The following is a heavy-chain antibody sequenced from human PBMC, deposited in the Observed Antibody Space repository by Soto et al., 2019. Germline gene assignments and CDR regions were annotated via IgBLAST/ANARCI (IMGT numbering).Heavy chain of an antibody. CDR3: AKDHKGNYFDY. V-gene: IGHV3-23*01. J-gene: IGHJ4*02. Sequence: GGSLRLSCAASGFTFSSYAMSWVRQAPGKGLEWVSAISGSGGSTYYADSFKGRCTISRENSKNTLYLQMNSLRAEDTAVYYCAKDHKGNYFDYLGQGTLVTVSS. CDR1: GFTFSSYA. CDR2: ISGSGGST.